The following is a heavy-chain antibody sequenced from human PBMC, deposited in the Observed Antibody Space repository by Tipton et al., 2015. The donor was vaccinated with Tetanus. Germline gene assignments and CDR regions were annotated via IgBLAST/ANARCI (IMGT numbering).Heavy chain of an antibody. CDR3: ARLREVVSRSGWALDY. J-gene: IGHJ4*02. D-gene: IGHD5/OR15-5a*01. CDR1: GGSISSSYYY. Sequence: TLSLTCTVSGGSISSSYYYWGWIRQPPGKGLEWIGSLDYSGNTYYNSSLMSRVTISVDTSKNQFSLRLNSVTAVDTAVYYCARLREVVSRSGWALDYWGQGALVTVSS. CDR2: LDYSGNT. V-gene: IGHV4-39*01.